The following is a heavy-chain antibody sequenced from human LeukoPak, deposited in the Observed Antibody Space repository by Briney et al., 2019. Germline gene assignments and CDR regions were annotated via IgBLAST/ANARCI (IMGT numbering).Heavy chain of an antibody. CDR2: IYHSGST. CDR3: ARPYCDSSGYYHDAFDI. Sequence: SETLSLTCTVSGGSISSYYWSWIRQPPGKGLEWIGYIYHSGSTYYNPSLKSRVTMSVDTSKNQFSLKLSSVTAADTAVYYCARPYCDSSGYYHDAFDIWGQGTMVTVAS. V-gene: IGHV4-59*12. CDR1: GGSISSYY. J-gene: IGHJ3*02. D-gene: IGHD3-22*01.